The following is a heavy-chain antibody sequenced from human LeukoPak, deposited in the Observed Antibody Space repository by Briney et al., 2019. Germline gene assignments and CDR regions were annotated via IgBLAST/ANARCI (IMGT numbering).Heavy chain of an antibody. D-gene: IGHD2-2*01. Sequence: ASVKVSCKASGGTFSSYAISWVRQAPGQGLEWMGGIIPIFGTANYAQKFQGRVTITADESTSTAYMELSSLRSEDTAVYYCARVLGVVVPAPPDVWGKGTTVTVSS. CDR2: IIPIFGTA. CDR3: ARVLGVVVPAPPDV. CDR1: GGTFSSYA. V-gene: IGHV1-69*13. J-gene: IGHJ6*04.